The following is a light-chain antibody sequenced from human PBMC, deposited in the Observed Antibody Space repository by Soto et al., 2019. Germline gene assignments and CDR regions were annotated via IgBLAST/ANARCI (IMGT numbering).Light chain of an antibody. Sequence: EIVLTQSPGILSLSPGEGATLSCRASQSLSNFFLAWYQQKPGQAPRLLIYQTSLRAAGIPARFSASGSGTDFTLTISDVQPEDFALYYCHQRQSWPRTFGQGTKVDIK. CDR3: HQRQSWPRT. V-gene: IGKV3-11*01. CDR1: QSLSNF. CDR2: QTS. J-gene: IGKJ1*01.